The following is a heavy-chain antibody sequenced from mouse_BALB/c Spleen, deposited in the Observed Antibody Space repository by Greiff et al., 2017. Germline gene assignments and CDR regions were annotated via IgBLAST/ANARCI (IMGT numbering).Heavy chain of an antibody. V-gene: IGHV3-6*02. J-gene: IGHJ2*01. Sequence: EVKLLESGPGLVKPSQSLSLTCSVTGYSITSGYYWNWIRQFPGNKLEWMGYISYDGSNNYNPSLKNRISITRDTSKNQFFLKLNSVTTEDTATYYCARDRTTPYYFDYWGQGTTLTVSS. CDR3: ARDRTTPYYFDY. CDR1: GYSITSGYY. D-gene: IGHD1-1*01. CDR2: ISYDGSN.